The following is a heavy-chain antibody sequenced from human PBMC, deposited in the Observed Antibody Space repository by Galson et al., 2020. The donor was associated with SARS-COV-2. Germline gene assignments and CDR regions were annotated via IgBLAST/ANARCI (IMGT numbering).Heavy chain of an antibody. V-gene: IGHV3-53*01. J-gene: IGHJ6*02. CDR3: ARDLDYYGMDV. Sequence: GGSLRLSCAASGFTVSSNYMSWVRQAPGKGLEWVSVIYSGGSTYYADSVKGRFTISRDNSKNTLYLQMNSLRAEDTAVYYCARDLDYYGMDVWGQGTTVTVSS. D-gene: IGHD3-16*01. CDR2: IYSGGST. CDR1: GFTVSSNY.